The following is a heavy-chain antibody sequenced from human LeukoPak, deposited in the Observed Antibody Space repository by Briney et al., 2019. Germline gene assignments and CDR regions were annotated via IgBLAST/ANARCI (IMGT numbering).Heavy chain of an antibody. CDR1: GFTFSSNS. D-gene: IGHD4/OR15-4a*01. CDR2: ISSSSSYI. CDR3: ARRQVGAKGAFDI. V-gene: IGHV3-21*04. Sequence: GRCLRLPWAASGFTFSSNSMNCVRQPPGNGLEWDSSISSSSSYIYYADSVKGRFTSSRDDAKNSLYLQMSSLRAEDTAVYYCARRQVGAKGAFDIWGQGTMVTVSS. J-gene: IGHJ3*02.